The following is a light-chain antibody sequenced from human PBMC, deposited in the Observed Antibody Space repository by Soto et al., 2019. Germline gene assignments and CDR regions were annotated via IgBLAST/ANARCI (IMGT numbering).Light chain of an antibody. Sequence: QSVLTQPPSASGTPGQRVTISCSGSSSNVGSNYVYWYQQLPGTAPKLLIFRNTQRPSAVPDRFSGSKSGTSASLAISGLRCEDEADYYCGTWDDSLSGVVFGGGSKLTVL. V-gene: IGLV1-47*01. CDR1: SSNVGSNY. J-gene: IGLJ3*02. CDR2: RNT. CDR3: GTWDDSLSGVV.